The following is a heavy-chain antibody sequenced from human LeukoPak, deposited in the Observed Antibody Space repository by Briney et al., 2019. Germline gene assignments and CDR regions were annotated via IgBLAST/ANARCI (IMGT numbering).Heavy chain of an antibody. CDR3: TKDWVVRGVISY. Sequence: PGESLRLSCAASGFTFSSYWMHWVRQAPGKGLEWVAGISYDGNNKYYAESVKGRFTISRDNSKNTLYLQMNSLRAEDTAVYYCTKDWVVRGVISYWGQGTLVTVSS. D-gene: IGHD3-10*01. J-gene: IGHJ4*02. V-gene: IGHV3-30*18. CDR1: GFTFSSYW. CDR2: ISYDGNNK.